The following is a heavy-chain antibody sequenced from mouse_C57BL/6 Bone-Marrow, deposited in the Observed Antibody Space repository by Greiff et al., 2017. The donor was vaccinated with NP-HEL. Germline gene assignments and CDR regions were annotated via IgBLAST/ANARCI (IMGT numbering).Heavy chain of an antibody. CDR3: ARRTLFYGSSGDY. J-gene: IGHJ2*01. Sequence: EVQLVESGGDLVKPGGSLKLSCAASGFTFSSYGMSWVRQTPDKRLEWVATISSGGSYTYYPDSVKGRFTISRDNAKNTLYLQMSSLKSEDTAMYYCARRTLFYGSSGDYWGQGTTLTVSS. D-gene: IGHD1-1*01. CDR1: GFTFSSYG. CDR2: ISSGGSYT. V-gene: IGHV5-6*01.